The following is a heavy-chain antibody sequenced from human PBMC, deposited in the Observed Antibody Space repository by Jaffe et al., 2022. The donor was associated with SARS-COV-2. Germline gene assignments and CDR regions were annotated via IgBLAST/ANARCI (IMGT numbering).Heavy chain of an antibody. CDR2: IIPMFGTP. CDR3: ARAAGGIYGLGYFDY. J-gene: IGHJ4*02. D-gene: IGHD3-10*01. Sequence: QEQLVQSGAEMKTPGSSVKVSCRASGGTFGSFAISWVRQAPGQGLEWMGGIIPMFGTPKYAQEFQGRVTITADDSTSTAYMELTSLRPEDTAVYYCARAAGGIYGLGYFDYWGQGTLVTVSS. V-gene: IGHV1-69*01. CDR1: GGTFGSFA.